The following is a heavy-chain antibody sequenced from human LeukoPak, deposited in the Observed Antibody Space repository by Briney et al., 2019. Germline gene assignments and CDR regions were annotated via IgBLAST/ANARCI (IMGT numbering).Heavy chain of an antibody. Sequence: GASVKVSCKASGYTFTSYDINWVRQATGQGLEWMGWMNPNSGNTGYAQKFQGRVTITADKSTRTAYMELSSLRSEDTAVYYCARGNDSRDPPHFDYWGQGTLVTVSS. CDR1: GYTFTSYD. CDR2: MNPNSGNT. V-gene: IGHV1-8*01. J-gene: IGHJ4*02. D-gene: IGHD3-16*01. CDR3: ARGNDSRDPPHFDY.